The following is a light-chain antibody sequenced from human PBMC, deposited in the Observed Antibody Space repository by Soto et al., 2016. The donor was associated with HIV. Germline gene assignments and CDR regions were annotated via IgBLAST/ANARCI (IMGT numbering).Light chain of an antibody. CDR3: QQYHTYPLT. Sequence: EIQMTQSPSSLSASVGDTVTITCRASQAISNYVAWFQHKPGKAPKSLIYGASTLLSGVPSNFSGSGSGTDFSLTINGLQAEDFATYYCQQYHTYPLTFGPGT. CDR2: GAS. V-gene: IGKV1-16*02. CDR1: QAISNY. J-gene: IGKJ3*01.